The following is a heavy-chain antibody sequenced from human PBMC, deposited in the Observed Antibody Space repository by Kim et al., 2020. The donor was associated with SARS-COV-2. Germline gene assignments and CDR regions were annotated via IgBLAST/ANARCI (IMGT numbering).Heavy chain of an antibody. V-gene: IGHV3-30*02. CDR3: AKDQAAAGEGYFQH. D-gene: IGHD6-13*01. Sequence: ADSVKGRFTISRDNSKNTLYLQMNSLRAEDTAVYYCAKDQAAAGEGYFQHWGQGTLVTVSS. J-gene: IGHJ1*01.